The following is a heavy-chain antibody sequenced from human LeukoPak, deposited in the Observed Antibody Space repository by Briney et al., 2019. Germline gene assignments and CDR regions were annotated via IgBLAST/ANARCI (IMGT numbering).Heavy chain of an antibody. CDR2: ISAYNGNT. CDR3: ARVLLPYIAVAGTDFDY. V-gene: IGHV1-18*01. Sequence: ASVKVSCKAPGYTFTSYGISWVRQAPGQGLEWMGWISAYNGNTNYAQKLQGRVTMTTDTSTSTAYMELRSLRSDDTAVYYCARVLLPYIAVAGTDFDYWGQGTLVTVPS. J-gene: IGHJ4*02. CDR1: GYTFTSYG. D-gene: IGHD6-19*01.